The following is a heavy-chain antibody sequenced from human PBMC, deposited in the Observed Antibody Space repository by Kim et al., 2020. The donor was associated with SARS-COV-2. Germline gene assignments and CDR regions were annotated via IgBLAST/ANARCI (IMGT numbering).Heavy chain of an antibody. D-gene: IGHD6-13*01. V-gene: IGHV3-30*01. Sequence: ADSVKGRFTISRDNSKNTLYLQMNSLRAEDMAVYYCARLTVYIAAAADDYWGQGTLVTVSS. CDR3: ARLTVYIAAAADDY. J-gene: IGHJ4*02.